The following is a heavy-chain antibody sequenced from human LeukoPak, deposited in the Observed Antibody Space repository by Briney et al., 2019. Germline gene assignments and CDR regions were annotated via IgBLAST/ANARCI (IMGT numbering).Heavy chain of an antibody. CDR2: IYHSGST. J-gene: IGHJ4*02. Sequence: SETLSLTCTVSGYSISSGYYWGWIRQPPGKGLEWIGSIYHSGSTYYNPSLKSRVTISVDTSKNQFSLKLSSVTAADTAVYYCAREVPYCSGGSCYEPFYYFDYWGQGTLVTVSS. CDR3: AREVPYCSGGSCYEPFYYFDY. D-gene: IGHD2-15*01. CDR1: GYSISSGYY. V-gene: IGHV4-38-2*02.